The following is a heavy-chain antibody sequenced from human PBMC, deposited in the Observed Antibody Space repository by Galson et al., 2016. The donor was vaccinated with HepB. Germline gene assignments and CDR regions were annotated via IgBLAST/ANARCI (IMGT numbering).Heavy chain of an antibody. CDR2: IYPGDSDT. CDR1: GYSFTTHW. J-gene: IGHJ4*02. V-gene: IGHV5-51*01. D-gene: IGHD3-10*01. Sequence: QSGAEVKKAGESLKISCKGSGYSFTTHWIGWVRQMPGKGLEWMGIIYPGDSDTRYRPSFQGQVTISVDKSISTVYLQWSSLKASDTAIYYCARSLGSGDYYLFDSWGQGTLVTVSS. CDR3: ARSLGSGDYYLFDS.